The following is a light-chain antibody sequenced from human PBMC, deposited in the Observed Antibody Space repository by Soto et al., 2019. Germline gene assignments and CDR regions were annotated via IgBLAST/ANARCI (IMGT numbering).Light chain of an antibody. CDR3: QQYNNWPPWT. CDR1: QSVSSN. CDR2: CAS. V-gene: IGKV3-15*01. J-gene: IGKJ1*01. Sequence: EIVMTQSPATLSVSPGERATLSCRASQSVSSNLAWYQQKPGQPPRLLIYCASTRATGIPARFSGSGSGTEFTLTINSLQSEDFAVYYCQQYNNWPPWTFGQGTKVEIK.